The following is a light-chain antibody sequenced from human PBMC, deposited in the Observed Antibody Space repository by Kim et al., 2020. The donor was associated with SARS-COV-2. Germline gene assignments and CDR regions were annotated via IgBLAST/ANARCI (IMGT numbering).Light chain of an antibody. CDR1: QSVGSRY. CDR2: GTS. J-gene: IGKJ1*01. CDR3: QQYGSSRT. V-gene: IGKV3-20*01. Sequence: EGVLTQSPGTLSLFPGERATLSCRASQSVGSRYLAWYQQKPGQAPRLLIYGTSNRDTGVPDRFSGSGSGTDFTLTINRLEPEDFAVYYCQQYGSSRTFGQGTKVDIK.